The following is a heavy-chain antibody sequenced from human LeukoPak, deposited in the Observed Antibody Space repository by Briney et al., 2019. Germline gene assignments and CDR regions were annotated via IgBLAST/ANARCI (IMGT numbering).Heavy chain of an antibody. D-gene: IGHD3-16*01. CDR2: INHSGST. Sequence: SETLSLTCAVYGGSFSGYYWSWIRQPPGKGLEWIGEINHSGSTNYSPSLKSRVTISVDTSKHKFSLKLSSVTAADTAVYSCASGSLKVLKYWGQGTLVTVSS. CDR3: ASGSLKVLKY. V-gene: IGHV4-34*01. CDR1: GGSFSGYY. J-gene: IGHJ4*02.